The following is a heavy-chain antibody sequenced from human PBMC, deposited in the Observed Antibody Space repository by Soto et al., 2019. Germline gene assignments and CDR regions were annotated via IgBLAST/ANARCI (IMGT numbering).Heavy chain of an antibody. CDR3: TRDKTYDYIWGSYRYYFDY. V-gene: IGHV3-49*03. CDR2: IRSKAYGGTT. D-gene: IGHD3-16*02. J-gene: IGHJ4*02. CDR1: GFTFGDYA. Sequence: GGSLRLSCTASGFTFGDYAMSWFRQAPGKGLEWVGFIRSKAYGGTTEYAASVKGRFTISRDDSKSIAYLQMNSLKTEDTAVYYCTRDKTYDYIWGSYRYYFDYWGQGTLVTVSS.